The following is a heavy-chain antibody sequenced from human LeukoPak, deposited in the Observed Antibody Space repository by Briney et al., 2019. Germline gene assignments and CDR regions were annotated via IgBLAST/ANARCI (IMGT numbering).Heavy chain of an antibody. CDR2: ISSNGGST. J-gene: IGHJ6*03. CDR1: GFTFSSYA. V-gene: IGHV3-64*01. Sequence: GGSLRLSCAASGFTFSSYAMHWARQAPGKGLEYVSAISSNGGSTYYANSVKGRFTISRDNSKNTLYLQMGSLRAEDMAVYYCARSIGSRYYYYYYMDVWGKGTTVTVSS. CDR3: ARSIGSRYYYYYYMDV. D-gene: IGHD5-12*01.